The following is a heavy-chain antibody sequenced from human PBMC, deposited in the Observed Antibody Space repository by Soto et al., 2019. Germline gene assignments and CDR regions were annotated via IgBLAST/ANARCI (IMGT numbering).Heavy chain of an antibody. V-gene: IGHV1-3*01. Sequence: ASVKVSYKASGYTFTSYAMHWVRQAPGQRLEWMGWINAGNGNTKYSQKFQGRVTITRDTSASTAYMELSSLRSEDTAVYYCARDHCSSTSCPDHYYYYGMDVWGQGTTVTVSS. CDR1: GYTFTSYA. CDR2: INAGNGNT. J-gene: IGHJ6*02. D-gene: IGHD2-2*01. CDR3: ARDHCSSTSCPDHYYYYGMDV.